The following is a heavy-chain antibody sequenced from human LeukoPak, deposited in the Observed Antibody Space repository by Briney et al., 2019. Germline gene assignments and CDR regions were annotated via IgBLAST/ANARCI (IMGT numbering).Heavy chain of an antibody. CDR2: INSDGSST. V-gene: IGHV3-74*01. Sequence: GGSLRLSCVGSGFNFDDYAMNWVRQAPGKGLVWVSRINSDGSSTSYADSVKGRFTISRDNAKNTLYLQMNSLRAEDTAVYYCARGPPYSGSYLIPNWFDPWGQGTLVTVSS. CDR1: GFNFDDYA. CDR3: ARGPPYSGSYLIPNWFDP. D-gene: IGHD1-26*01. J-gene: IGHJ5*02.